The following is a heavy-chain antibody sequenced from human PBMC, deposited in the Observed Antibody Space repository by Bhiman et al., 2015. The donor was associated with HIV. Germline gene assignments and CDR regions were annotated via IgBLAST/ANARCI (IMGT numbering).Heavy chain of an antibody. Sequence: EVQLVESGGGLVQPGGSLRLSCAASGFTVTSNYMSWVRQAPGKGLEWVSVIYSGGNTYYADSVKGRFTISRDNSKNTLYLQMNSLRAEDTAIYYCARAPYDFWSAYYPYYFDYWGQGTLVTVSS. D-gene: IGHD3-3*01. CDR1: GFTVTSNY. CDR3: ARAPYDFWSAYYPYYFDY. CDR2: IYSGGNT. V-gene: IGHV3-66*02. J-gene: IGHJ4*02.